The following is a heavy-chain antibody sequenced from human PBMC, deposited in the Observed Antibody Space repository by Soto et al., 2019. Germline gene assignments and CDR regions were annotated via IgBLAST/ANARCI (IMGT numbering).Heavy chain of an antibody. CDR2: IVSSGATT. Sequence: AXXSLRLSFAASGLTFSSFVMRWVRQAPGKGPEWVSAIVSSGATTYYADPVKGRFTISRDNSKNTLYLQMNSLRVEDTAVYYCAKLYVGSADYWGQGALVTVSS. D-gene: IGHD1-26*01. V-gene: IGHV3-23*01. CDR1: GLTFSSFV. J-gene: IGHJ4*02. CDR3: AKLYVGSADY.